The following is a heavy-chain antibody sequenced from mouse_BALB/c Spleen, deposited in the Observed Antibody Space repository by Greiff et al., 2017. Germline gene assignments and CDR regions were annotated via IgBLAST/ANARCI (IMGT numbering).Heavy chain of an antibody. CDR2: ISYSGST. J-gene: IGHJ4*01. CDR3: ARDGDYDYAMDY. CDR1: GYSITSDYA. V-gene: IGHV3-2*02. Sequence: DVQLQESGPGLVKPSQSLSLTCTVTGYSITSDYAWNWIRQFPGNKLEWMGYISYSGSTSYNPSLKSRISITRDTSKNQFFLQLNSVTTEDTATYYCARDGDYDYAMDYWGQGTSVTVSS. D-gene: IGHD2-4*01.